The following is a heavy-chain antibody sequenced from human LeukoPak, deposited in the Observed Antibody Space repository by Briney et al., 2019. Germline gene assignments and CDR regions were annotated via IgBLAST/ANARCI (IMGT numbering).Heavy chain of an antibody. CDR3: ARVPVRYYGSTYGMDV. V-gene: IGHV4-59*01. D-gene: IGHD3-10*01. CDR1: GGSISSYY. J-gene: IGHJ6*02. Sequence: SETLSLTCTVSGGSISSYYWSWIRQPPGKGLERIGYIYYSGSTNYNPSLKSRVTISVDTSKNQFSLKLSSVTAADTAVYYCARVPVRYYGSTYGMDVWGQGTTVTVSS. CDR2: IYYSGST.